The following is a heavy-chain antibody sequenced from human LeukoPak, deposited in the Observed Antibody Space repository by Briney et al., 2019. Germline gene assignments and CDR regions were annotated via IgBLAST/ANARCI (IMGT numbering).Heavy chain of an antibody. Sequence: PGGSLRLSCEASGFTFSSYALSWVRQAPGKGLEWVAAIGGDSSTYYTGSVRGRFTISRDNSKNTVYLQMSSLRVEDTAVYYCAKKGSYRSGWYGGHYFDSWGEGTLVTVSS. CDR1: GFTFSSYA. CDR3: AKKGSYRSGWYGGHYFDS. CDR2: IGGDSST. J-gene: IGHJ4*01. V-gene: IGHV3-23*01. D-gene: IGHD6-19*01.